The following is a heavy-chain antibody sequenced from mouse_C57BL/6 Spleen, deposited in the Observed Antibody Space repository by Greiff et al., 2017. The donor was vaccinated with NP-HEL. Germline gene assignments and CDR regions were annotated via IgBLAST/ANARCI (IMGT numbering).Heavy chain of an antibody. V-gene: IGHV14-4*01. CDR3: TTGEGGMDY. CDR1: GFNIKDDY. CDR2: IDPENGDT. J-gene: IGHJ4*01. Sequence: EVQLQQSGAELVRPGASVKLSCTASGFNIKDDYMHWVKQRPEQGLEWIGWIDPENGDTEYASKFQGKATITADTSSNTAYLQLSSLTSEDTAVYYCTTGEGGMDYWGQGTSVTVSS.